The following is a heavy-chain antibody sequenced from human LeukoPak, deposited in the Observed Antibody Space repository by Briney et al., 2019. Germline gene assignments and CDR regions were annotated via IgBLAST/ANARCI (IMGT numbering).Heavy chain of an antibody. CDR2: ISSSGTTI. D-gene: IGHD3-22*01. Sequence: PGGSLRLSCAASGFTFSSYSMNWVRQAPGKGLEWVSYISSSGTTIYYADSVKGRFTISRDNARNSLYLQMNSLRAEDTAVYYCARAATTYYYDTSGYYWGQGTLVTVSS. CDR3: ARAATTYYYDTSGYY. V-gene: IGHV3-48*04. CDR1: GFTFSSYS. J-gene: IGHJ4*02.